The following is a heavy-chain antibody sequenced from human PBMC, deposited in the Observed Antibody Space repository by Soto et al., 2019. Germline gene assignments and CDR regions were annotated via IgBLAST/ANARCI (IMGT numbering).Heavy chain of an antibody. CDR3: ARRHGPVLRYFDSLWDY. J-gene: IGHJ4*02. D-gene: IGHD3-9*01. CDR2: IYYSGST. V-gene: IGHV4-39*01. CDR1: GGSISSSSYY. Sequence: SETLSLTCTVSGGSISSSSYYWGWIRQPPGKGLEWIGGIYYSGSTYYNPSLKSRVTISVETSKNQFSLKLSSVTAADTAVYYCARRHGPVLRYFDSLWDYWGQGTLVTVSS.